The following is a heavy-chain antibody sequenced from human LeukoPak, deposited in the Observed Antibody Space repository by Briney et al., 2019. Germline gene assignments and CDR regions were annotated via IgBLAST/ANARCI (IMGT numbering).Heavy chain of an antibody. V-gene: IGHV3-13*01. CDR2: IGTAGDT. J-gene: IGHJ4*02. Sequence: GGSLRLSCAASGFTFSSYDMHWVRQATGKGLEWVSAIGTAGDTYYPGSVKGRFTISRDNSKNTLYLQMNSLRAEDTAVYYCAKDYKTRYQLPAAAFDYWGQGTLVTVSS. D-gene: IGHD2-2*01. CDR1: GFTFSSYD. CDR3: AKDYKTRYQLPAAAFDY.